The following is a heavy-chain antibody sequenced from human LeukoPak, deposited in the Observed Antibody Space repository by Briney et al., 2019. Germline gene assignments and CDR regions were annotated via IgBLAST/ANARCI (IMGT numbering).Heavy chain of an antibody. CDR3: ARGKDYGFDY. D-gene: IGHD4/OR15-4a*01. CDR1: GVTLSDHH. V-gene: IGHV3-48*02. Sequence: GGSLRLSCAASGVTLSDHHMDWVRQAPGKGLEWVSYIGDSSSIIWYADSVKGRFTISRDNAKNSLYLQVNSLRDEDTAVYYCARGKDYGFDYWGQGTLVTVSS. CDR2: IGDSSSII. J-gene: IGHJ4*02.